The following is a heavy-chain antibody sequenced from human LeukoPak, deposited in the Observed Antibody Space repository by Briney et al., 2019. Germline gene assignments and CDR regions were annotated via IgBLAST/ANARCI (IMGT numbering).Heavy chain of an antibody. CDR3: ARVRYDFWSGYYMDV. D-gene: IGHD3-3*01. J-gene: IGHJ6*03. CDR1: GGSISSGSHY. Sequence: SQTLSLTCTVSGGSISSGSHYWSWIRQPAGKGLEWIGRIYISGGTNYNPSLKSRVTISVDTSKNQFSLKLSSVTAADTAVYYCARVRYDFWSGYYMDVWGKGTTVTVSS. CDR2: IYISGGT. V-gene: IGHV4-61*02.